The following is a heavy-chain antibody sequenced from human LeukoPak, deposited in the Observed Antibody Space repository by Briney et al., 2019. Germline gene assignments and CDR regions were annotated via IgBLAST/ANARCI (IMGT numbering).Heavy chain of an antibody. V-gene: IGHV1-24*01. CDR1: GYTLTELS. D-gene: IGHD3-22*01. CDR3: ATRYYYDSSGYRNFDY. CDR2: FDPEDGET. J-gene: IGHJ4*02. Sequence: ASVKVSCKVSGYTLTELSMHWVRQAPGKGLEWMGGFDPEDGETIYAQKFQGRVTMTEDTSTDTAYMDLSSLRSEDTAVYYCATRYYYDSSGYRNFDYWGQGTLVTVSS.